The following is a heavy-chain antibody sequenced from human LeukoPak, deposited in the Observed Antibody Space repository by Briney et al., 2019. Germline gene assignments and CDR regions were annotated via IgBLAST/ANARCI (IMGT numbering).Heavy chain of an antibody. D-gene: IGHD3-3*01. CDR2: INPNSGGT. J-gene: IGHJ4*02. CDR1: GYTFTGYY. V-gene: IGHV1-2*06. Sequence: ASVKVSCKASGYTFTGYYMHWVRQAPGQGLEWMGRINPNSGGTNYAQKFQGRVTMTRDTSISTAYMELSRLRSDDTAVYYCARYLYDFWSGYYTYYFDYWGQGTLVTVSS. CDR3: ARYLYDFWSGYYTYYFDY.